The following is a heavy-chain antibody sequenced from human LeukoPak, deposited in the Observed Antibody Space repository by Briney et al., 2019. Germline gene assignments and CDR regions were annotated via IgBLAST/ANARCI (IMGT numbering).Heavy chain of an antibody. J-gene: IGHJ4*02. D-gene: IGHD3-3*01. Sequence: GGSLRLSCAASGFTFSSYWMSWVRQAPGKGLEWVANIKQDGSEKYYVDSVKGRFTISRDNSKNTLYLQMNSLRAEDTAVYYCAKDRPGDFWSGYSFDYWGQGTLVTVSS. CDR1: GFTFSSYW. CDR3: AKDRPGDFWSGYSFDY. V-gene: IGHV3-7*03. CDR2: IKQDGSEK.